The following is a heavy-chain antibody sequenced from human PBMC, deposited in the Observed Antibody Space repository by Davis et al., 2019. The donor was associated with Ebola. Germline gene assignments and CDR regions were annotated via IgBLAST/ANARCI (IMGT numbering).Heavy chain of an antibody. Sequence: SETLSLTCAVYGGSFSGYYWSWIRQPPGKGLERIGEINHSGSTNYNPSLKSRVTISVDTSKNQFSLKLSSVTAEDTAVYYCARDCTNGVCYSGVWGQGTLVTVSS. J-gene: IGHJ4*02. D-gene: IGHD2-8*01. V-gene: IGHV4-34*01. CDR1: GGSFSGYY. CDR2: INHSGST. CDR3: ARDCTNGVCYSGV.